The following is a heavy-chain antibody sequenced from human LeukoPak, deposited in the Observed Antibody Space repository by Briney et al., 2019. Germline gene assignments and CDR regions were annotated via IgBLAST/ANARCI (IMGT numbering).Heavy chain of an antibody. Sequence: SGGPLTLYCAASGVTYRRYGMQWVREAPGKGGEGVAFIRYEGSKKYYADSVKARFTISRDNSKNTLYLQMNSLRAEDTAVYYCAKDFGLQPSYWGQGTLVTVSS. CDR2: IRYEGSKK. CDR1: GVTYRRYG. J-gene: IGHJ4*02. V-gene: IGHV3-30*02. CDR3: AKDFGLQPSY. D-gene: IGHD4-11*01.